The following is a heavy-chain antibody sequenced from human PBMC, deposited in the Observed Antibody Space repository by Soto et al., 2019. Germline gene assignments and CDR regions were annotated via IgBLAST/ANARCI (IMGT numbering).Heavy chain of an antibody. CDR3: AREGAEASKMFDS. D-gene: IGHD3-16*01. J-gene: IGHJ4*02. CDR2: INPSGAWT. Sequence: QVHLVQSGAEVKAPGASVKVSCKTSGYSLASYYMHWVRHAPGQGLEWMGLINPSGAWTPYAQKFQGRITVTRDTSTSTVYVELSSLRSEDTAVYYCAREGAEASKMFDSWGQGTLVTVSS. V-gene: IGHV1-46*01. CDR1: GYSLASYY.